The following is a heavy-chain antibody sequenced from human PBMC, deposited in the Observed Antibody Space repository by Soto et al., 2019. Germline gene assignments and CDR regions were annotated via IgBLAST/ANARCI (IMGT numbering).Heavy chain of an antibody. Sequence: QVQLQESGPGLVKPSQTLSLTCTVSGGSISSGGHYWSLIRQHPGKGLEWIGYIYYSGSTYYNPSLNSRVTISVDTSKNQFSLKLSSVTAADTAVYYCARVCGGDCHYGMDVWGHGTTVTVSS. CDR1: GGSISSGGHY. J-gene: IGHJ6*02. CDR3: ARVCGGDCHYGMDV. D-gene: IGHD2-21*02. V-gene: IGHV4-31*03. CDR2: IYYSGST.